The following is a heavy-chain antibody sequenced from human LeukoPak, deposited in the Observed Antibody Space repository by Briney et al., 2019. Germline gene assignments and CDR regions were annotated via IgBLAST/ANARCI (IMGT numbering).Heavy chain of an antibody. J-gene: IGHJ4*02. V-gene: IGHV1-2*02. D-gene: IGHD2-21*02. CDR1: GFTFTAYY. Sequence: VASVKVSCKASGFTFTAYYIHWVRQAPGQGLEWMGYINPHSGGTSSPQKFQGRVTMTTDTSISAAYMELSSLISDDTAMYYCVREGNELLSKNFDYWGQGTLVTVSS. CDR2: INPHSGGT. CDR3: VREGNELLSKNFDY.